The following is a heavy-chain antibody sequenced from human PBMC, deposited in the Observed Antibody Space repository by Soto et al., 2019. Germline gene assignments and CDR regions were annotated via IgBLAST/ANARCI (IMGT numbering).Heavy chain of an antibody. V-gene: IGHV3-23*01. CDR2: ISCCGGST. J-gene: IGHJ4*02. D-gene: IGHD6-19*01. CDR1: GFNFKKFA. CDR3: AKADGEQWLLPHLDK. Sequence: EVQLLESGGGVVQPGGSLRLSCVASGFNFKKFAMSWVRQAPGEGLEWVSGISCCGGSTSYADSVKGRFSIARDDSTNTLCLQRNNLRVEDTAQYYCAKADGEQWLLPHLDKWGQGTLVTVS.